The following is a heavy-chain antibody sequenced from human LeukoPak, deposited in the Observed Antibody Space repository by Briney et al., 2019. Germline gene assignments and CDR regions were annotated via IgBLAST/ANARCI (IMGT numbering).Heavy chain of an antibody. Sequence: GGSLRLSCAASGFTFSSYAMSWVRQAPGKGLEWVSAISGSGGRTYYADSVKGRFTISRDNSKNTLYLQMNSLRAEDTAVYYCAKDDEAIDVLRGFFDIWGQGTMVTVSS. V-gene: IGHV3-23*01. CDR1: GFTFSSYA. CDR2: ISGSGGRT. D-gene: IGHD2-21*01. CDR3: AKDDEAIDVLRGFFDI. J-gene: IGHJ3*02.